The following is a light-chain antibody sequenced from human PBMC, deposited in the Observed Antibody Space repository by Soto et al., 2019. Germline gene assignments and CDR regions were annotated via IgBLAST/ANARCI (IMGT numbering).Light chain of an antibody. CDR3: SSYTSSSTL. V-gene: IGLV2-14*01. CDR1: SSDVGGYNY. J-gene: IGLJ1*01. CDR2: AVT. Sequence: LTQPASVSGSPGQSITISCTGTSSDVGGYNYVSWYQQHPGKAPKLMIYAVTDRPSGVSSRFSGSKSGNTASLTISGLQAEDEADYYCSSYTSSSTLFGTGTKVIVL.